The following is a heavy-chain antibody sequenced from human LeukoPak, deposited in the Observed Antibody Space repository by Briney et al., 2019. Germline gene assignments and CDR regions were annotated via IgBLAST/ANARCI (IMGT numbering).Heavy chain of an antibody. V-gene: IGHV4-34*01. CDR2: INHSGST. CDR1: GGSFSGYY. Sequence: PSETLSLTCAVYGGSFSGYYWSWIRQPPGKGLEWIGEINHSGSTNYNPSLKSRVTISVDTSKNQFSLKLTSVTAADTAVYYCARLRRFGYCSSTRCYAGINYYYYYMDVWGKGTTVTISS. D-gene: IGHD2-2*01. CDR3: ARLRRFGYCSSTRCYAGINYYYYYMDV. J-gene: IGHJ6*03.